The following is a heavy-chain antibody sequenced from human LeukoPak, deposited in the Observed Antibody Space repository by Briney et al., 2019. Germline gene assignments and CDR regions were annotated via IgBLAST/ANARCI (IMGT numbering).Heavy chain of an antibody. J-gene: IGHJ5*02. CDR1: GYTFTGYY. V-gene: IGHV1-2*02. CDR3: ARAISYYDILTGSENWFDP. Sequence: ASVKVSCKASGYTFTGYYMHWVRQAPGQGLEWMGWINPNSGGTNYAQKFQGRVTMTRDTSISTAYMELSRLRSDDTAVYYCARAISYYDILTGSENWFDPWGQGTLVTVSS. CDR2: INPNSGGT. D-gene: IGHD3-9*01.